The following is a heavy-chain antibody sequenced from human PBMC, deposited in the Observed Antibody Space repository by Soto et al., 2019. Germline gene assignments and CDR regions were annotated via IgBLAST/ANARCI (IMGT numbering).Heavy chain of an antibody. D-gene: IGHD6-13*01. V-gene: IGHV3-23*01. CDR1: GFTFSSYA. Sequence: PGGSLRLSCAASGFTFSSYAMSWVRQAPGKGLEWVSGIGGSGSFTYYADSVKGRFTISRDNSRNTLYLQMNSLRAEDTAVYYCAKKSGYLAAAIDYWGQGTLVPXSS. CDR2: IGGSGSFT. CDR3: AKKSGYLAAAIDY. J-gene: IGHJ4*02.